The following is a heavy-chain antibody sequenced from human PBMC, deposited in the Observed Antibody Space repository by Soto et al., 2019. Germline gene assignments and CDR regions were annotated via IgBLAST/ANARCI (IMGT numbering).Heavy chain of an antibody. D-gene: IGHD2-21*01. J-gene: IGHJ6*03. V-gene: IGHV3-23*01. CDR2: ISYSGTTS. CDR3: AKAGVTSVVPGRGHYYMDV. Sequence: DVQVLESGGVLVQPGGSLRLSCAAFRFSFHSYSISWVRQAPGKGLEWVSAISYSGTTSYYADSVKGRFTITRTNYKNTLYMQMNSLRAEDTAVYYCAKAGVTSVVPGRGHYYMDVWGEGTTVTVS. CDR1: RFSFHSYS.